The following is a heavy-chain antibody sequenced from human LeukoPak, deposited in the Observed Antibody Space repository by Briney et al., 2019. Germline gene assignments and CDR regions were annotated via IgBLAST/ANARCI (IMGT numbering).Heavy chain of an antibody. CDR1: GGSISSSSYY. V-gene: IGHV4-39*07. J-gene: IGHJ3*02. CDR2: IYYSGST. D-gene: IGHD5-18*01. CDR3: ARTKAPAMDDAFDI. Sequence: PSETLSLTCTVSGGSISSSSYYRGWIRQPPGKGLEWIGSIYYSGSTYYNPSLKSRVTISVDTSKNQFSLKLSSVTAADTAVYYCARTKAPAMDDAFDIWGQGTMVTVSS.